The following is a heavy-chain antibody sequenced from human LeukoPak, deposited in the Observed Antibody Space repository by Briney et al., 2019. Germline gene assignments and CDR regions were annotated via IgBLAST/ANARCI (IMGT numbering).Heavy chain of an antibody. D-gene: IGHD5-12*01. V-gene: IGHV1-2*02. CDR1: GYTYTGYY. CDR3: ARDVRYSNYMDV. Sequence: GASVKVSCKASGYTYTGYYLHWVRQAPGQGLEWLGWINPDTGGTNYAQKFQGRGTVTRDTSISTAYMELSRLQSDDTAVYYCARDVRYSNYMDVWGKGTTVTVSS. CDR2: INPDTGGT. J-gene: IGHJ6*03.